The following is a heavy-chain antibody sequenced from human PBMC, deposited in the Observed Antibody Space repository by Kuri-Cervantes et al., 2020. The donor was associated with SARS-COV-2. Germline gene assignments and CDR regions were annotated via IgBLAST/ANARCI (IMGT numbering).Heavy chain of an antibody. V-gene: IGHV1-8*01. CDR2: LNPNSGNT. CDR1: GYSFSSYD. CDR3: ARDRQLEQGGAFDI. Sequence: ASMKVSCKASGYSFSSYDINWVRQAAGQGLEWMGWLNPNSGNTGYAQKFQGRVTMTRDTSISTAYMELSRLRSDDTAVYYCARDRQLEQGGAFDIWGQGTMVTVSS. D-gene: IGHD1-1*01. J-gene: IGHJ3*02.